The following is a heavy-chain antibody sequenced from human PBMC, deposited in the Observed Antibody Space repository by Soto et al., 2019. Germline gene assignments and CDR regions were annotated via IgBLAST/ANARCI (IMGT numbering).Heavy chain of an antibody. CDR2: INSDGSST. J-gene: IGHJ6*02. D-gene: IGHD7-27*01. CDR3: ARSNSKSYGMDV. V-gene: IGHV3-74*01. CDR1: GFTFSSYW. Sequence: EVQLVESGGGLVQRGGSLRLSCAASGFTFSSYWMHWVRQAPGKGLVWVSRINSDGSSTSYADSVKGRFTISRDNAKNTLYLQMNSLRAEDTAVYYCARSNSKSYGMDVWGQGTTVTVSS.